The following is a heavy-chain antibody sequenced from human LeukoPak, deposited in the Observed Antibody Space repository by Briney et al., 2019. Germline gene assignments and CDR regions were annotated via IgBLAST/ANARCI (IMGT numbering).Heavy chain of an antibody. CDR1: GFTFSSYA. Sequence: GGSLRLSCAASGFTFSSYAMNWVRQAPGKGLEWVSGISGSGGSTYYADSVKGRFSISRDNSKNTLYLQLNSLRVEDTAEYYCAKAHGGSYHSGIDWGQGTLVIVSS. V-gene: IGHV3-23*01. CDR2: ISGSGGST. CDR3: AKAHGGSYHSGID. D-gene: IGHD3-10*01. J-gene: IGHJ4*02.